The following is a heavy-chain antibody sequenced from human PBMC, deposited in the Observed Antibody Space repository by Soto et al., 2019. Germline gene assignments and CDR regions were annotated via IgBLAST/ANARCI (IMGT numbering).Heavy chain of an antibody. V-gene: IGHV1-69*04. D-gene: IGHD2-2*01. Sequence: ASVKVSCKASGGTFSSYTISWVRQAPGQGLEWMGRIIPILGIANYAQKFQGRVTITADKSTSTAYMELSSLRSEDTAVYYCARDLASTRPNDYWGQGTLVTVSS. J-gene: IGHJ4*02. CDR1: GGTFSSYT. CDR2: IIPILGIA. CDR3: ARDLASTRPNDY.